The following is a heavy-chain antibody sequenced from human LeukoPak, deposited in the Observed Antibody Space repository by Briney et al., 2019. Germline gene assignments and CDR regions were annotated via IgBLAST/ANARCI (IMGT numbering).Heavy chain of an antibody. CDR2: ISYDGSNK. D-gene: IGHD6-13*01. CDR1: GFTFSSYA. CDR3: ARGVLRAFDY. Sequence: GGSLRLSCAASGFTFSSYAMHWVRQAPGKGLEWVAVISYDGSNKYYADSVKGRFTISRDNSKNTLYLQMNSLRAEDTAVYYCARGVLRAFDYWGQGTLVTVSS. J-gene: IGHJ4*02. V-gene: IGHV3-30-3*01.